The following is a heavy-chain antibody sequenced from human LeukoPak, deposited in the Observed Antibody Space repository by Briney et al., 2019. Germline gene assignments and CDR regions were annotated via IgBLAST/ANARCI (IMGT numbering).Heavy chain of an antibody. CDR3: ARDQAGPYSSGWHYFDY. V-gene: IGHV4-59*01. D-gene: IGHD6-19*01. Sequence: ASETLSLTCTVSGGSISSYYWSWIRQPPGKGLEWLGYIYYSGSTNYNPSLKSRVTISVDTSKNQFSLKLSSVTAADTAVYYCARDQAGPYSSGWHYFDYWGQGTLVTVSS. CDR1: GGSISSYY. J-gene: IGHJ4*02. CDR2: IYYSGST.